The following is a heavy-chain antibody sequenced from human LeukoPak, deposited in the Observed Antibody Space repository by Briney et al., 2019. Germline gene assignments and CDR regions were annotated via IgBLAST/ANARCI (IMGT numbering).Heavy chain of an antibody. CDR1: GYSFTTYW. CDR3: ARHTGSGWYGDAFDI. J-gene: IGHJ3*02. V-gene: IGHV5-51*01. Sequence: GESLKISCKGSGYSFTTYWIAWVRQLPGKGLDWMGIIYPGDSDTRYSPSFQGQVTISADKSISTAYLQWSSLKASDTAMYYCARHTGSGWYGDAFDIWGQGTMVTVSS. CDR2: IYPGDSDT. D-gene: IGHD6-19*01.